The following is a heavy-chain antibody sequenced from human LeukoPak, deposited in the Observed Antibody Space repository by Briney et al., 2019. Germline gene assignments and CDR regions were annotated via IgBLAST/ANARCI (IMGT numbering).Heavy chain of an antibody. CDR3: ASHPYYYDSSASFDY. V-gene: IGHV4-30-4*01. J-gene: IGHJ4*02. CDR1: GGSISSGDYY. D-gene: IGHD3-22*01. Sequence: SQTLSLTCTVSGGSISSGDYYWSWIRQPPGKGLEWIGYIYYSGSTYYNPSLKSRVTISVDTSKNQFSLKLSSVTAADTAVCYCASHPYYYDSSASFDYWGQGTLVTVSS. CDR2: IYYSGST.